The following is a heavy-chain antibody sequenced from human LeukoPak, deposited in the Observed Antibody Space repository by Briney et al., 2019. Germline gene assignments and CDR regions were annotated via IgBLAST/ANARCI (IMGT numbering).Heavy chain of an antibody. J-gene: IGHJ5*02. D-gene: IGHD2-2*01. Sequence: GSLRLSCAASGFSVSTSYMSWVRQAPGKGLEWVSLIYVGGSTSYADSVKGRFTISRDNSKNTLYLQMNSLRAEDTAIYYCARDSYHDLWGQGTLVTVPS. CDR1: GFSVSTSY. CDR3: ARDSYHDL. V-gene: IGHV3-53*01. CDR2: IYVGGST.